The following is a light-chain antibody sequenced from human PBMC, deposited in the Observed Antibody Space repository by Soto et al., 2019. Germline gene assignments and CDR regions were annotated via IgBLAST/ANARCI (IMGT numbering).Light chain of an antibody. CDR1: SSDVGGYNY. CDR3: CSYAGSYTYYV. J-gene: IGLJ1*01. V-gene: IGLV2-11*01. CDR2: DVI. Sequence: QSALTQPRSVSGSPGQSVTISCTGTSSDVGGYNYVSWYQQHPGKAPKLMIYDVIKRPPGVPDRFSGSKSGDTASLTISGLLAEDEADYYCCSYAGSYTYYVFGTGTKLTVL.